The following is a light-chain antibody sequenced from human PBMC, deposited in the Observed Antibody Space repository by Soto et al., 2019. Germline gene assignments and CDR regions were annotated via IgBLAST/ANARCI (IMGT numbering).Light chain of an antibody. Sequence: QSVLTQPPSASGSPGQSVTISCTGTSSDVGAYNYVSWYQQHPGKAPKLMIYGVSKRPSGVPDRFSGSKSGNTASLTISGLQAEDEADYYCSSYTSSSTYVFGTGTKVTVL. V-gene: IGLV2-8*01. J-gene: IGLJ1*01. CDR3: SSYTSSSTYV. CDR1: SSDVGAYNY. CDR2: GVS.